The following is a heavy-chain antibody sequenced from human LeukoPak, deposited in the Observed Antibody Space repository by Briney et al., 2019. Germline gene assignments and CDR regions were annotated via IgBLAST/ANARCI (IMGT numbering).Heavy chain of an antibody. CDR3: ARDRSSSWPNYYFDY. D-gene: IGHD6-13*01. V-gene: IGHV1-46*01. CDR2: INPSGGST. J-gene: IGHJ4*02. CDR1: GYIFTSYF. Sequence: GASVKVSCKASGYIFTSYFMHWVRQAPGQGLEWMGLINPSGGSTRYAQKFQGRVTMTRDMSTSTVYMELSSLRSEDTAVYYCARDRSSSWPNYYFDYWGQGTLVTVSS.